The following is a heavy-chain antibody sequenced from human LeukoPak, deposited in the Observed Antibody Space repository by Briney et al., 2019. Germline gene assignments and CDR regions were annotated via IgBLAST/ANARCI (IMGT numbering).Heavy chain of an antibody. CDR3: ARVVEMATNPPDY. J-gene: IGHJ4*02. D-gene: IGHD5-24*01. CDR2: ISSSSSYI. CDR1: EFTLSKYS. Sequence: GWSLRLSIAASEFTLSKYSMNWVRQAPGTGLEWVSSISSSSSYIYYADSVKGRFTISRDNAKNSLYLQMNSLRAEDTAVYYCARVVEMATNPPDYWGQGTLVTVSS. V-gene: IGHV3-21*01.